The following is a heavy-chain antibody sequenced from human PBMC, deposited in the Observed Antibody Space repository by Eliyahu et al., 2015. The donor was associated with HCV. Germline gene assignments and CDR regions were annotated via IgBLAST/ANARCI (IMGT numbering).Heavy chain of an antibody. V-gene: IGHV4-59*01. D-gene: IGHD4-11*01. J-gene: IGHJ3*02. Sequence: QVQLQESGPGLVKPSEILSLTCTVSGGSISSYFWSWIRQPPGKGLEWIGYIYYSGRATHHPPLKSRLTISVDTSKNQFSLKLRSVTAADTAVYYCARGGYSKVDAFDIWGQGTMVTVSS. CDR2: IYYSGRA. CDR1: GGSISSYF. CDR3: ARGGYSKVDAFDI.